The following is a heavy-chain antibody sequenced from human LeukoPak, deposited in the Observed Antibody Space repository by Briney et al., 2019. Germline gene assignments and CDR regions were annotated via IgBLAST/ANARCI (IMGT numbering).Heavy chain of an antibody. J-gene: IGHJ6*03. CDR3: ARVPDIVVVPAAILSRNYYYYYYMDV. V-gene: IGHV1-69*01. CDR1: GGTFSSYA. Sequence: SVKVSCKASGGTFSSYAISWVRQAPGQGLEWMEGIIPIFGTANYAQKFQGRVTITADESTSTAYMELSSLRSEDTAVYYCARVPDIVVVPAAILSRNYYYYYYMDVWGKGTTVTVSS. D-gene: IGHD2-2*02. CDR2: IIPIFGTA.